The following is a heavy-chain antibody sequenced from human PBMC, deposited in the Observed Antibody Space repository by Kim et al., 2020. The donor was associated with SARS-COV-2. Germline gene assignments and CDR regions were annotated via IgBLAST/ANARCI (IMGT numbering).Heavy chain of an antibody. V-gene: IGHV3-21*01. CDR2: ISSDSNYI. CDR3: ALHTLFPGNYYAMGV. D-gene: IGHD3-3*01. J-gene: IGHJ6*02. CDR1: GFTFSTYS. Sequence: GGSLRLSCAASGFTFSTYSMNWVRQAPGKGLEWVSSISSDSNYIYYTDSVKGRFTTSRDNARNSLYLQMNSLRVEDTAVYYCALHTLFPGNYYAMGVWGQGTTVTVSS.